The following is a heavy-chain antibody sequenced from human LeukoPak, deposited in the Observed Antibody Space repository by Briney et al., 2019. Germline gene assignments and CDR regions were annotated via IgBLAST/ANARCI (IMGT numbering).Heavy chain of an antibody. CDR2: INHSGST. CDR3: ARVRYGSGSLYYYYYYMDV. V-gene: IGHV4-34*01. Sequence: GSLRLSCAASGFTFSSYNMNWVRQAPGKGLEWIGEINHSGSTNYNPSLKSRVTISVDTSKNQFSLKLRSVTAADTAIYYCARVRYGSGSLYYYYYYMDVWGKGTTVTISS. CDR1: GFTFSSYN. J-gene: IGHJ6*03. D-gene: IGHD3-10*01.